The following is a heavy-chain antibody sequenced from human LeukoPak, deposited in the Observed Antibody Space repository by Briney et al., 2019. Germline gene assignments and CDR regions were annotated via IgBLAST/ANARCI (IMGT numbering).Heavy chain of an antibody. CDR3: AKGALRGYSAPSVFDI. Sequence: GGYLRLSCAASGFTFYSYAMTWVRQAPGKGLEWVSSISGSGGTTYYAGPVKGRFTISRDDSKNTVYLHMKNLRTEDAATYYCAKGALRGYSAPSVFDIWGRGTIVTVS. D-gene: IGHD5-18*01. CDR2: ISGSGGTT. CDR1: GFTFYSYA. V-gene: IGHV3-23*01. J-gene: IGHJ3*02.